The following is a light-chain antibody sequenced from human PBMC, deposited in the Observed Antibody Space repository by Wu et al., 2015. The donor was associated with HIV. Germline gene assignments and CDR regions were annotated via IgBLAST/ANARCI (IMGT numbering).Light chain of an antibody. V-gene: IGKV3-15*01. Sequence: EIVLTQSPGTLSLSPGERATLSCRASQSVSSSYLAWYQQKPGQAPRLLIYGASTRATGVPARFSGSGSGTELTLTISNLQSEDFAVYYCQQYNNWPPLTFGGGTKVEI. CDR1: QSVSSSY. J-gene: IGKJ4*01. CDR2: GAS. CDR3: QQYNNWPPLT.